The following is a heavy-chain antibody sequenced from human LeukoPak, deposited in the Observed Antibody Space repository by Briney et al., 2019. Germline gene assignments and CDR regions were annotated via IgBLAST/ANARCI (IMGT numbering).Heavy chain of an antibody. CDR2: INPNSGGK. J-gene: IGHJ4*02. D-gene: IGHD5-18*01. V-gene: IGHV1-2*06. Sequence: ASVKVSCTASGYTFTDYYFYWVRQAPGPGLEWMGRINPNSGGKNYAQKFQGRVTMTRDTSISTAYMELSRLRSDDRAVYYCAREGNSYGLDYWGQGTQVSVSS. CDR3: AREGNSYGLDY. CDR1: GYTFTDYY.